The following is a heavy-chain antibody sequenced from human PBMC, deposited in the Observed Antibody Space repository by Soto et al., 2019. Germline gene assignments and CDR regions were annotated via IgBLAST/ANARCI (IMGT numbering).Heavy chain of an antibody. Sequence: QLQLQESGSGLVKPSQTLSLTCAVSGGSISSGGYSWSWIRQPPGKGLEWIGYIYHSGSTYYNPSLKRRVTISVDRSKNQFSLKLSSVTAADTAVYYCARGERYCSGGSCYSNWFDPWGQGTLVTVSS. D-gene: IGHD2-15*01. CDR1: GGSISSGGYS. CDR2: IYHSGST. J-gene: IGHJ5*02. V-gene: IGHV4-30-2*01. CDR3: ARGERYCSGGSCYSNWFDP.